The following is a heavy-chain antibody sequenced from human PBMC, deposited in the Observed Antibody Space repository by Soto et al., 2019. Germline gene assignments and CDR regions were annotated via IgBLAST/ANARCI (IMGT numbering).Heavy chain of an antibody. D-gene: IGHD6-13*01. CDR2: MNPNSGNT. V-gene: IGHV1-8*01. Sequence: ASVKVSCKASGYTFTSYDINWVRQATGQGLEWMGWMNPNSGNTGYAQKFQGGVTMTRNTSISTAYMELSSLRSEDTAVYYCARAQPESSSWYYYYYYGMDVWGQGTTVTVSS. CDR1: GYTFTSYD. CDR3: ARAQPESSSWYYYYYYGMDV. J-gene: IGHJ6*02.